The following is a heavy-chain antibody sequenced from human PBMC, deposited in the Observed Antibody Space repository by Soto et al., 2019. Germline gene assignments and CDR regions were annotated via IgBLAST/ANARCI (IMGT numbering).Heavy chain of an antibody. J-gene: IGHJ3*02. V-gene: IGHV1-69*13. CDR1: GGTFSSYA. D-gene: IGHD2-21*02. CDR3: AREADCGGDCQSPYACDI. Sequence: GASVKVSCKASGGTFSSYAISWVRQAPGQGLEWMGGIIPIFGTANYAQKFQGRVTITADESTSTAYMELSSLRSEDTAVYYCAREADCGGDCQSPYACDIWGQGTMVTVSS. CDR2: IIPIFGTA.